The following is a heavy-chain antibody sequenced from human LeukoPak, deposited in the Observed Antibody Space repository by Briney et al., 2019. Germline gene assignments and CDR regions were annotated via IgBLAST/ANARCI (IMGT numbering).Heavy chain of an antibody. CDR2: IKSKTDGGTT. CDR3: TTDVAAAFDY. Sequence: GGSLRLSCAASGFSFSSYAVSWVRQAPGKGLEWVGRIKSKTDGGTTDYAAPVKGRFTISRDDSKNTLYLQMNSLKTEDTAVYYCTTDVAAAFDYWGQGTLVTVSS. CDR1: GFSFSSYA. J-gene: IGHJ4*02. D-gene: IGHD2-2*01. V-gene: IGHV3-15*01.